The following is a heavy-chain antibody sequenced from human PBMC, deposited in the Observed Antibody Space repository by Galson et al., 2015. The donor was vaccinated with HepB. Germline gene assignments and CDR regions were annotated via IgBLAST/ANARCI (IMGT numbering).Heavy chain of an antibody. V-gene: IGHV3-23*01. CDR1: GFTFSSYA. CDR3: AKDRHDGALGRYCSSTSCYTGMPN. J-gene: IGHJ4*02. D-gene: IGHD2-2*02. CDR2: ISGSGGST. Sequence: SLRLSCAASGFTFSSYAMSWVRQAPGKGLEWVSAISGSGGSTYYADSVKGRFTISRDNSKNTLYLQMNSLRAEDTAVYYCAKDRHDGALGRYCSSTSCYTGMPNWGQGTLVTVSS.